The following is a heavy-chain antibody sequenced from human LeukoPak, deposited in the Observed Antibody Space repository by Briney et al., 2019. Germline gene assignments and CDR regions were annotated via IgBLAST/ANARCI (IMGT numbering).Heavy chain of an antibody. V-gene: IGHV4-30-2*01. Sequence: SQTLSLTCTVSGGSISSGGYYWSWIRQPPGKGLEWIGYIYHSGSTYYNPSLKSRVTISVGRSKNQFSLKLSSVTAADTAVYYCARTPLEYSSSSIDYWGQGTLVTVSS. CDR1: GGSISSGGYY. D-gene: IGHD6-6*01. CDR3: ARTPLEYSSSSIDY. CDR2: IYHSGST. J-gene: IGHJ4*02.